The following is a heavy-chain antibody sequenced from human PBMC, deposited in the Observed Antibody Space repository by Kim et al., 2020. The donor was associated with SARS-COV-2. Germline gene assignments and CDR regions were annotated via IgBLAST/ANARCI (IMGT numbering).Heavy chain of an antibody. CDR2: ISWDGGST. Sequence: GGSLRLSCAASGFTFDDYAMHWVRQAPGKGLEWVSLISWDGGSTYYADSVKGRFTISRDNSKNSLHLQMNSLRAEDTALYYCAKDHNYGSGSYYNYYYYGMDVWGQGATVTVSS. CDR3: AKDHNYGSGSYYNYYYYGMDV. V-gene: IGHV3-43D*03. J-gene: IGHJ6*02. D-gene: IGHD3-10*01. CDR1: GFTFDDYA.